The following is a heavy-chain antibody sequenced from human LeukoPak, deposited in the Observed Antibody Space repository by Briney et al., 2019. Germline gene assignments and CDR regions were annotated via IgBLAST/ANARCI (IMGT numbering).Heavy chain of an antibody. V-gene: IGHV4-34*01. CDR1: GGSFSGYY. D-gene: IGHD6-19*01. Sequence: SETLSLTCAVYGGSFSGYYWSWIRQPPGKGLEWIGEINHSGSTNYNPSLKSRVTISVDTSKNQFSLKLSSVTAADTAVYYCAMPLQSIAVAGTADAFDIWGQGTMVTVSS. J-gene: IGHJ3*02. CDR2: INHSGST. CDR3: AMPLQSIAVAGTADAFDI.